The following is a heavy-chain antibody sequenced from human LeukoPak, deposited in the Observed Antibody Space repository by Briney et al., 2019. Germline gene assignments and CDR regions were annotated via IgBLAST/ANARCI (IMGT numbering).Heavy chain of an antibody. J-gene: IGHJ3*02. CDR2: INPNSGGT. D-gene: IGHD3-22*01. V-gene: IGHV1-2*02. CDR3: ARVFGYYYDSSGYFDI. Sequence: ASVKGACKASGYTFTGYYMHWVRQEPGQGIEWMGLINPNSGGTNYAQKFQGRVTMTRDTSISPAYMGLSRLRSDDTAVYYCARVFGYYYDSSGYFDIWGQGTMVTVSS. CDR1: GYTFTGYY.